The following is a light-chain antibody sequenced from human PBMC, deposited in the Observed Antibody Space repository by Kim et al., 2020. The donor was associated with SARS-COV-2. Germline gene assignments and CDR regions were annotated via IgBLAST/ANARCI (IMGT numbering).Light chain of an antibody. CDR3: QQYGSSPWWT. Sequence: EIVLTQSPGTLSLSPGERATLSCRASQSVSSSYLAWYQQKPGQAPRLLIYGASSRATGIPDRFSGSGSGTDFTLTISRLDPEDFAVYYCQQYGSSPWWTFGQGTKVDIK. J-gene: IGKJ1*01. CDR2: GAS. V-gene: IGKV3-20*01. CDR1: QSVSSSY.